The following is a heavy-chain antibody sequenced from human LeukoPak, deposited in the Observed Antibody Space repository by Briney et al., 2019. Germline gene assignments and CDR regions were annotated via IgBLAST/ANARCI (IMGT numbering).Heavy chain of an antibody. D-gene: IGHD4-23*01. CDR2: ISAYNGNT. J-gene: IGHJ4*02. Sequence: ASVKVSCKASGYTFTSYGISWVRQAPGQGLEWMGWISAYNGNTNYAQKLQGRVTMTTDTSTSTAYMELRSLRSDDTAVYYCARDKGSVVVTPHRPFDYWGQGTLVTVSS. V-gene: IGHV1-18*01. CDR3: ARDKGSVVVTPHRPFDY. CDR1: GYTFTSYG.